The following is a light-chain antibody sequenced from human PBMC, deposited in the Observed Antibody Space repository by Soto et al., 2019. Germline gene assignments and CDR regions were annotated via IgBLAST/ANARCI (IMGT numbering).Light chain of an antibody. CDR1: QNVSSN. J-gene: IGKJ4*01. V-gene: IGKV3-15*01. CDR2: GAS. Sequence: IVMTQSPATLSVSPWERATLSCRASQNVSSNLAWYQQKPGQAPRLLIYGASTRATGIPARFSGSGSGTEFALTISSLQSEDVAAYYCQKYNSAPLTFGGGTKVDIK. CDR3: QKYNSAPLT.